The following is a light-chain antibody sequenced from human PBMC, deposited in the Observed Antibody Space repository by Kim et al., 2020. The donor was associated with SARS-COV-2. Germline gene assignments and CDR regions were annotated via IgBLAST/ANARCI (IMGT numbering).Light chain of an antibody. CDR3: QSYDSSLSGSV. CDR2: SNT. CDR1: SYNIGVYYA. J-gene: IGLJ3*02. Sequence: QSVLTQPASVSGSPGQTFTISCTGSSYNIGVYYAVHWYQQFPGTAPKLIIFSNTNRPSGVPDRFSGSNSGTSASLTITGLQPEGEADYYCQSYDSSLSGSVFGGGTQLTVL. V-gene: IGLV1-40*01.